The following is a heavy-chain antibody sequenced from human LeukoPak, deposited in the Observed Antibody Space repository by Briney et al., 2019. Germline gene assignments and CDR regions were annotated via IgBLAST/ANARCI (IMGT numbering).Heavy chain of an antibody. CDR2: ISPNNGNT. CDR1: GYTFTNYG. D-gene: IGHD4-23*01. V-gene: IGHV1-18*01. J-gene: IGHJ4*02. CDR3: ARRAGGYSHPYDY. Sequence: GASVTVSCKASGYTFTNYGVSWVRQAPGQGLEWMGWISPNNGNTNYAQKLQGRLTMTTDTSTSTVYMELRSLRSDDTAMYYCARRAGGYSHPYDYWGQGILVTVSS.